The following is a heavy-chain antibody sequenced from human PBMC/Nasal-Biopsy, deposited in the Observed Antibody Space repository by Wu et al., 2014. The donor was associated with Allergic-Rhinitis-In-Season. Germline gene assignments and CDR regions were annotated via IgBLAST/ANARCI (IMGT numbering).Heavy chain of an antibody. D-gene: IGHD3-10*01. Sequence: TLSLTCTVSGESLSGYYWSWIRQPRQGGXGVIGEINHSGSTNYNPSLKSRVTISVDTSKNQLSLKLSSVTAADTAVYYCARLAYYKAIDYWGQGTLSPSP. J-gene: IGHJ4*02. CDR1: GESLSGYY. CDR2: INHSGST. CDR3: ARLAYYKAIDY. V-gene: IGHV4-34*01.